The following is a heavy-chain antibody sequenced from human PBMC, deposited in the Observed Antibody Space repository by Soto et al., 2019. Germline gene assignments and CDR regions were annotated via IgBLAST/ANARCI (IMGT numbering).Heavy chain of an antibody. V-gene: IGHV1-69*02. CDR3: ARAPFNYYDSSGYYSRFDY. J-gene: IGHJ4*02. CDR2: IIPILGIA. Sequence: QVQLVQSGAEVKKPGSSVKVSCKASGGTFSSYTISWVRQAPGQGLEWMGRIIPILGIANYAQKFQGRVTITAEKSTSTAYMELSSLRSEDTAVYYCARAPFNYYDSSGYYSRFDYWGQGTLVTVSS. CDR1: GGTFSSYT. D-gene: IGHD3-22*01.